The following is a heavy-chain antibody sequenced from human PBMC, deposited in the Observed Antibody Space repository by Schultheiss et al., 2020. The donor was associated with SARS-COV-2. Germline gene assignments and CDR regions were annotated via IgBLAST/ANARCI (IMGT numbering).Heavy chain of an antibody. CDR3: ARGSLSRYFDY. CDR2: IYYSGST. CDR1: GGSISSYY. J-gene: IGHJ4*02. V-gene: IGHV4-59*12. D-gene: IGHD3-16*01. Sequence: SETLSLTCTVSGGSISSYYWSWIRQLAGKGLEWIGYIYYSGSTNYNPSLKSRVTISVDTSKNQFSLKLSSVAAADTAVYYCARGSLSRYFDYWGQGTLVTVSS.